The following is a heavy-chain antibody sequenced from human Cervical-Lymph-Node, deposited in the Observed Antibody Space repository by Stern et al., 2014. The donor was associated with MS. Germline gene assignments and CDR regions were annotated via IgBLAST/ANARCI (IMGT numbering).Heavy chain of an antibody. J-gene: IGHJ4*02. CDR2: ISYNATNK. CDR1: GFTFRNHG. CDR3: AKLSQPSYPFDY. V-gene: IGHV3-30*18. Sequence: QVQLVESGGGVVQPGRSLRLSCTASGFTFRNHGMHWVRQTPGKGLEWVAQISYNATNKFYADSVKGRFTISRDNSKNTLYLQMNSLTSGDTAVYYCAKLSQPSYPFDYWGRGTLVSVSS.